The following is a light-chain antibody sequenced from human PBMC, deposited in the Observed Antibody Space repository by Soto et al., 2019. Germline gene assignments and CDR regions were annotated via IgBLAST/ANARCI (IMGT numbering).Light chain of an antibody. J-gene: IGKJ2*01. CDR2: GAS. Sequence: ESMLTQSPGTLSLSPGDRATLSCRASRSVSSRYITWYQQKPGQAPRLLIYGASIRATGIPDRFSGSGSGTDFTLTISRLEAEDFAVYYCQQFGDSPPAFTFGQGTTLEI. V-gene: IGKV3-20*01. CDR3: QQFGDSPPAFT. CDR1: RSVSSRY.